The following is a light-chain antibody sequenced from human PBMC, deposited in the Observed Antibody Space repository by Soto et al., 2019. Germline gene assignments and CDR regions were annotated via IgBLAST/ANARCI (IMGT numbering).Light chain of an antibody. CDR1: QSVSSSY. J-gene: IGKJ4*01. V-gene: IGKV3-20*01. Sequence: EIVLTQSPGTLSLSPGERATLSCRATQSVSSSYLAWYQQQPGQAPRLLIYGASSRATGIPDRFSGSGSGIDFTLTISRLEPEDFAVYYCQQYGSSLLTFGGGTKVEIK. CDR2: GAS. CDR3: QQYGSSLLT.